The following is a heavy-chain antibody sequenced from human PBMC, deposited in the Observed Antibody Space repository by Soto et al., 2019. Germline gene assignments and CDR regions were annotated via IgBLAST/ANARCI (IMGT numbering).Heavy chain of an antibody. CDR2: TFPFFATS. Sequence: QVQLVQSGAEVKKPESSVKVSCKASGGTFSNYAFSWVRQAPGQGLEWMGGTFPFFATSTYAQKFQGRVTITADDXXXXXXXXXXXXXXXXXXXXXXXXXXXXXXXDPYYYGMDVWGQGTTVTV. CDR1: GGTFSNYA. J-gene: IGHJ6*02. V-gene: IGHV1-69*12. CDR3: XXXXXXXXXDPYYYGMDV.